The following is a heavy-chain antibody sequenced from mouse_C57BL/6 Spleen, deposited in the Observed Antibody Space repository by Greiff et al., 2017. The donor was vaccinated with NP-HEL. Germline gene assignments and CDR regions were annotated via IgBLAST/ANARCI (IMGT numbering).Heavy chain of an antibody. CDR3: ERGELSGNFDY. CDR1: GYTFTGYW. V-gene: IGHV1-50*01. Sequence: QVQLQQPGAELVKPGASVKLSCKASGYTFTGYWMQWVKQRPGQGLEWIGEIDPSDGYTNYNQKFKGKATLTVDTSSSTAYMQLSSLTSEDSAVYYCERGELSGNFDYWGQGTTLTVSS. D-gene: IGHD1-1*02. J-gene: IGHJ2*01. CDR2: IDPSDGYT.